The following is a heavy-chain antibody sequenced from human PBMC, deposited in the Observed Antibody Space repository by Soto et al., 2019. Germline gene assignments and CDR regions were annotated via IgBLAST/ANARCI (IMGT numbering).Heavy chain of an antibody. D-gene: IGHD2-2*01. CDR2: IYPGDSDT. CDR3: ARRPYCSSTSCRSRDYWFDP. CDR1: GYSFTSYW. V-gene: IGHV5-51*01. J-gene: IGHJ5*02. Sequence: GESLKISCKGSGYSFTSYWIGWVRQMPGKGLEWMGIIYPGDSDTRYSPSFQGQVTISADKSISTAYLQWSSLKASDTAMYYCARRPYCSSTSCRSRDYWFDPWGQGTLVTVSS.